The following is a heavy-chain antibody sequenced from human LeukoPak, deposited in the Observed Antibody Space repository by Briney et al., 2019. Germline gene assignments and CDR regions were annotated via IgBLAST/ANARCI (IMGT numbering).Heavy chain of an antibody. CDR3: ARGRVGIAAAGTRKRYYYYMDV. CDR2: MNPNSGNT. V-gene: IGHV1-8*01. D-gene: IGHD6-13*01. CDR1: GYTFTSYD. Sequence: GASVKVSCKASGYTFTSYDINWVRQATGQGLEWMGWMNPNSGNTGYAQKFQGRVTMTRNTSIITAYMELSRLRSEDTAVYYCARGRVGIAAAGTRKRYYYYMDVWGKGTTVTVSS. J-gene: IGHJ6*03.